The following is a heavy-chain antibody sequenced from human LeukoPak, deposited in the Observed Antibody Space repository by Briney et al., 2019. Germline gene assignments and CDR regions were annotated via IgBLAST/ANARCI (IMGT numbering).Heavy chain of an antibody. V-gene: IGHV3-66*02. Sequence: GGSLRLSCAASGFTVSSNYMSWVRQAPGKGLEWVSVIYSGGSTYYADSVKGRFTISRDNSKITLYLQMNSLRAEDTAVYYCARESSYGYVDYWGQGTLVTVSS. CDR2: IYSGGST. CDR1: GFTVSSNY. CDR3: ARESSYGYVDY. J-gene: IGHJ4*02. D-gene: IGHD5-18*01.